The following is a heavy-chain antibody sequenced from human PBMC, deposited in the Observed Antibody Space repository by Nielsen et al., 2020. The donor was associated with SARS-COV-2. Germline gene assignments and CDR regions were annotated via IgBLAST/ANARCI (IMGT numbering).Heavy chain of an antibody. CDR2: ISWNSGSI. J-gene: IGHJ4*02. Sequence: GGSLRLSCAASGFTFSGYDLHWVRQAPGKGLEWVSGISWNSGSIGYADSVKGRFTISRDNAKNSLYLQMNSLRAEDTALHYCAKDPGDDYGDYWGQGTLVTVSS. V-gene: IGHV3-9*01. CDR3: AKDPGDDYGDY. CDR1: GFTFSGYD. D-gene: IGHD3-10*01.